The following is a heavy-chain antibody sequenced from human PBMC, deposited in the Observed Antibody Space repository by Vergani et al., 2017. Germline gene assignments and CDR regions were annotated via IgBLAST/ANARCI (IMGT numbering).Heavy chain of an antibody. CDR2: ISYDGSNK. D-gene: IGHD6-6*01. V-gene: IGHV3-30*18. CDR1: GFTFSSYG. J-gene: IGHJ4*02. CDR3: AKGSSSSSSVDY. Sequence: QVQLVESGGGVVQPGRSLRLSCAASGFTFSSYGMHWVRQAPGKGLEWVAVISYDGSNKYYADSVKGRFTISRDNSKNTLYLQMNSLRAEDTAVYYCAKGSSSSSSVDYWGQGTLVTVSA.